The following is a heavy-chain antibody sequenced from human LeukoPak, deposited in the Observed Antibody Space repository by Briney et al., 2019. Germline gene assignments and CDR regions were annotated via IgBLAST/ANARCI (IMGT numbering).Heavy chain of an antibody. V-gene: IGHV1-8*02. J-gene: IGHJ4*02. Sequence: ASVKVSCKASGYSFTGYYMHWVRQAPGQGLEWMGWMNPNSGNTGYAQKFQGRVTMTRNTSISTAYMELSSLRSEDTAVYYCARGVGAKGYWGQGTLVTVSS. CDR2: MNPNSGNT. CDR1: GYSFTGYY. D-gene: IGHD1-26*01. CDR3: ARGVGAKGY.